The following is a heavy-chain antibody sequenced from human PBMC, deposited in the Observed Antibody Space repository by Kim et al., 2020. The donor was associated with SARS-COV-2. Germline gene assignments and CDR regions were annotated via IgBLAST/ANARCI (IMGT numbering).Heavy chain of an antibody. CDR1: GFTFSSYW. V-gene: IGHV3-74*01. Sequence: GGSLRLSCAASGFTFSSYWMHWVRQTPEKGLMWVARIDSDGSATSHARSVKGRFTVSRNNAQNTVYLQMDSLRAADTAAYFCARGISSYYFYMDVWGEGTTVTVS. CDR3: ARGISSYYFYMDV. CDR2: IDSDGSAT. J-gene: IGHJ6*03. D-gene: IGHD6-6*01.